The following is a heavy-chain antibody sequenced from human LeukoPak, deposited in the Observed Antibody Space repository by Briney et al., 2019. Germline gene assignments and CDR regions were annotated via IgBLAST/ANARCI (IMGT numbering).Heavy chain of an antibody. CDR1: GGSISSYY. D-gene: IGHD3-10*01. Sequence: SETLSLTCTVSGGSISSYYWSWIRQPPGKGLDWIGYIYYSGSTNYNPSLKSRVTISVDTSKNQFSLKLSSVTAADTAVYYCARDQYYGSGNAWYYYMDVWGKGTTVTISS. V-gene: IGHV4-59*01. CDR3: ARDQYYGSGNAWYYYMDV. CDR2: IYYSGST. J-gene: IGHJ6*03.